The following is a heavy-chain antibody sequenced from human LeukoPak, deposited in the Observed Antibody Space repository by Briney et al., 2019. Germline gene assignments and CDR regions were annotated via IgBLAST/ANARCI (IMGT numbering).Heavy chain of an antibody. Sequence: GGSLRLSCAASGFTFSSYSMNWVRQAPGKGLEWVSSISSSSSYIYYADSIKGRFTISRDNAKNSLYLQLNSLRAEDTAVYYCARFHQYTSGDYWGQGTLVTVSS. V-gene: IGHV3-21*01. J-gene: IGHJ4*02. CDR1: GFTFSSYS. CDR2: ISSSSSYI. D-gene: IGHD6-19*01. CDR3: ARFHQYTSGDY.